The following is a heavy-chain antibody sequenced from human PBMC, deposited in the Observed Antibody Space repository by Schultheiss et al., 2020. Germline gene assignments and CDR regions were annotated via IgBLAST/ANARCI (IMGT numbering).Heavy chain of an antibody. J-gene: IGHJ4*02. CDR2: ISAYNGNT. V-gene: IGHV1-18*01. Sequence: GESLKISCKGSGYSFTSYGISWVRQAPGQGLEWMGWISAYNGNTNYAQKLQGRVTMTTDTSTSTAYMDLRSLTSDDTAVYYCARVPRGGLSYSSGLFDYWGQGTLVTVSA. D-gene: IGHD6-19*01. CDR1: GYSFTSYG. CDR3: ARVPRGGLSYSSGLFDY.